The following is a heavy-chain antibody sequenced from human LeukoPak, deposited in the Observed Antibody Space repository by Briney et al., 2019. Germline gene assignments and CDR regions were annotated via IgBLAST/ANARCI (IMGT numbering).Heavy chain of an antibody. Sequence: SGTLSLTCAVSGGSISSSNWWSWVRQPPGKGLEWIGEIYHSGSTNYNPSLKSRVTISVDKTKNQFSLKLSSVTAADTAVYYCARHTRKYYYDSSGSPPFDPWGQGTLVTASS. CDR3: ARHTRKYYYDSSGSPPFDP. CDR1: GGSISSSNW. J-gene: IGHJ5*02. V-gene: IGHV4-4*02. CDR2: IYHSGST. D-gene: IGHD3-22*01.